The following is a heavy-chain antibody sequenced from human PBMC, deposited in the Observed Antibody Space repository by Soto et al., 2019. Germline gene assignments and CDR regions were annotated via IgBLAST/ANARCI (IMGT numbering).Heavy chain of an antibody. CDR3: AKDQRAYGYYSFSDYFDY. V-gene: IGHV3-23*01. Sequence: EVQLLESGGGLVQPGGSLRLSCAASGFTFSSYAMSWVRQAPGKGLEWVSAISGSGGSTYYADSVKGRFTISRDNSKNTLYLQMNSLRAEDTAVYYCAKDQRAYGYYSFSDYFDYWGQGTLVTVSS. J-gene: IGHJ4*02. CDR1: GFTFSSYA. CDR2: ISGSGGST. D-gene: IGHD4-17*01.